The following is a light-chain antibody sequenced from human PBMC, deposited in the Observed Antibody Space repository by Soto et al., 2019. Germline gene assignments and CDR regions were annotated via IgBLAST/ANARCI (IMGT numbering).Light chain of an antibody. CDR3: QAWDRSTVV. Sequence: SYELTQPPSLSVSPGQTASITCSGDKLGDKYACWYQQKPGQSPVLVIYEDIKRPSGIPERFSGSNSGNTATLTISGTQAMDEADYYCQAWDRSTVVFGGGTKVTVL. V-gene: IGLV3-1*01. CDR2: EDI. CDR1: KLGDKY. J-gene: IGLJ2*01.